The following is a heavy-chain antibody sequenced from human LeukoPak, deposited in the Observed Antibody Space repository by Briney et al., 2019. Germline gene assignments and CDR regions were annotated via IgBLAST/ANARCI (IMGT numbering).Heavy chain of an antibody. CDR3: AREESSGMDRYFDY. D-gene: IGHD6-19*01. V-gene: IGHV1-2*02. CDR2: IDPKSGAT. CDR1: GYSFTGYY. J-gene: IGHJ4*02. Sequence: GASVKVSCKTSGYSFTGYYMHWVRQVPGQGLEWMGWIDPKSGATHYAQKFQGRVAMTRDTSSSTAYMEVSRLRSDDTALYYCAREESSGMDRYFDYWGQGTLVTVSS.